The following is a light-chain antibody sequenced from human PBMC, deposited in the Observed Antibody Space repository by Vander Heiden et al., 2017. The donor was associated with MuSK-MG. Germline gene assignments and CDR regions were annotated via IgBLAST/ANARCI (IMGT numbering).Light chain of an antibody. CDR3: QQDGSSPRT. J-gene: IGKJ1*01. Sequence: EIVLSQSPGSLSLSPGERATLSCRASQSVSSTSLAWYQQKPGQAPRLLIYDASSRATGIPDRFSGSGSGTDITLTISRLEPEDFALYYCQQDGSSPRTFGQGTKVEFK. V-gene: IGKV3-20*01. CDR1: QSVSSTS. CDR2: DAS.